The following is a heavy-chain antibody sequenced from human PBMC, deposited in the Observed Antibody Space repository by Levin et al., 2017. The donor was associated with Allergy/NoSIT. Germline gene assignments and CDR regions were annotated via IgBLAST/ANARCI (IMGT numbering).Heavy chain of an antibody. CDR2: ISPSGTTI. V-gene: IGHV3-48*01. CDR1: GFTFSTYS. Sequence: PGGSLRLSCVASGFTFSTYSMHWVRQAPGKGLEWVSYISPSGTTIYYADSVKDRFTISRDNAKNSLYLQMNSLRAEDTAVYYCARDDYIGFWGQGIVVTVSS. J-gene: IGHJ3*01. CDR3: ARDDYIGF. D-gene: IGHD4-11*01.